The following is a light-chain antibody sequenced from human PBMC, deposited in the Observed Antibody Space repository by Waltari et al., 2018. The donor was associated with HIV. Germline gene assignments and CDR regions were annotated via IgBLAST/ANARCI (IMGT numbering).Light chain of an antibody. CDR1: SPAIGSYS. CDR3: ATWDNSLSIGV. CDR2: DTY. J-gene: IGLJ3*02. Sequence: QSVLTQPPSVSAAPGQKVTISCSGSSPAIGSYSVSWYQQFPGTAPRRLIFDTYKRPSGIPDRFSASKSGTSATLDITGLQTGDEADYYCATWDNSLSIGVFGGGTKLTVL. V-gene: IGLV1-51*01.